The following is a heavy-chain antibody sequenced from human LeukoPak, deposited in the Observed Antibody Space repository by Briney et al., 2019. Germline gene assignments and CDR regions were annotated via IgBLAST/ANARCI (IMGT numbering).Heavy chain of an antibody. CDR2: INPNSGGT. Sequence: ASVKVSCKASGYTFTGYYMHWVRQAPGQGLEWMGRINPNSGGTNYAQKFQGRVTMTRDTSISTAYMELSRLRSDDTAVYYCAREGGLNCYDSSGYYYSWGQGTLVTVSS. D-gene: IGHD3-22*01. V-gene: IGHV1-2*06. CDR1: GYTFTGYY. CDR3: AREGGLNCYDSSGYYYS. J-gene: IGHJ4*02.